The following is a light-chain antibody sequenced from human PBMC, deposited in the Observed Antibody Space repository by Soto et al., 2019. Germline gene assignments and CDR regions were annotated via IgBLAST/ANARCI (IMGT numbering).Light chain of an antibody. CDR1: SSTIGAGYD. Sequence: QSVLTQPPSVSGAPGQRVTISCTGSSSTIGAGYDLHWYQQLPGTAPKPLIYGTSNRPSGVPDRFSGSKSGTSASLAITGLQAEDEADYYCQSYDSSVSKVVFGGGTKLTVL. J-gene: IGLJ2*01. CDR2: GTS. V-gene: IGLV1-40*01. CDR3: QSYDSSVSKVV.